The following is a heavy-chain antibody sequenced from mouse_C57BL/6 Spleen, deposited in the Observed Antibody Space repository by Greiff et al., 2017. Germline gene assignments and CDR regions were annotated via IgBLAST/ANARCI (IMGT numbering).Heavy chain of an antibody. CDR2: IHPNSGST. J-gene: IGHJ3*01. Sequence: VQLQQPGAELVKPGASVKLSCKASGYTFTSYWMHWVKQRPGQGLEWIGMIHPNSGSTNYNEKFKSKATLTVDKSSSTAYMQISSLTSEDSAVYYCARSGAYWGQGTLVTVSA. CDR1: GYTFTSYW. D-gene: IGHD3-1*01. V-gene: IGHV1-64*01. CDR3: ARSGAY.